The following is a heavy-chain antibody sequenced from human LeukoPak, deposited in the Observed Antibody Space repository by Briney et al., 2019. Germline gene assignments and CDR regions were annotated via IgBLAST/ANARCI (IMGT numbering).Heavy chain of an antibody. D-gene: IGHD6-25*01. CDR1: GFTFSSYW. J-gene: IGHJ6*03. CDR3: AKVRPGYYYMDV. Sequence: AGGSLRLSCAASGFTFSSYWMHWVRQAPGKGRAWVSRINIDGSGTSYADSVKGRFTISRDNAKNTLYLQMNSLRVEDTAVYYCAKVRPGYYYMDVWGKGTTVTVSS. V-gene: IGHV3-74*01. CDR2: INIDGSGT.